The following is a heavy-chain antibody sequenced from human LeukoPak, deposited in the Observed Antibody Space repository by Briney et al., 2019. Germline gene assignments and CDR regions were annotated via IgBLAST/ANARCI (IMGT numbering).Heavy chain of an antibody. D-gene: IGHD3-10*01. Sequence: GASVKVSCKASGYTFTGYYMHWVRQAPGQGLEWMGWINPNSGGTNYAQKFQGRVTMTRDTSIGTAYMDLSRLKSDDTAVYYCARGVWDASGTYGNPPFDYWGQGTLVTVSS. CDR3: ARGVWDASGTYGNPPFDY. J-gene: IGHJ4*02. CDR1: GYTFTGYY. CDR2: INPNSGGT. V-gene: IGHV1-2*02.